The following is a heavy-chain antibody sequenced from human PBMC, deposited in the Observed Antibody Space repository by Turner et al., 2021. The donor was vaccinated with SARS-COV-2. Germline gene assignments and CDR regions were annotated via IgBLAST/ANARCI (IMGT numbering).Heavy chain of an antibody. CDR2: ISSSSSTI. J-gene: IGHJ6*02. CDR3: ASTSVVNYGMDV. V-gene: IGHV3-21*01. D-gene: IGHD2-15*01. CDR1: GFTFSRHS. Sequence: EVQLVESGGGLVNPGGSLRLSCAASGFTFSRHSMNWVRQAPGKGLEWVSSISSSSSTIYYADSVKGRFTISRDNAKNSLYLQMNSLRAEDTAVYYCASTSVVNYGMDVWGQGTTVTVSS.